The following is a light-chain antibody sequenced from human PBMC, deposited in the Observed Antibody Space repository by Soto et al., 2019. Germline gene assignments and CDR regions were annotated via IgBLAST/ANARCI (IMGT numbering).Light chain of an antibody. CDR2: AAS. CDR1: QGISSY. V-gene: IGKV1-9*01. CDR3: HQLNSYPLT. Sequence: IQLTQSPSSLSASVGERVTITCRASQGISSYLAWYQQKPGKAPKLLIYAASTLQSGVPSRFSGSGSVTDFTLTISSLQPEDFATYYCHQLNSYPLTFGQGTKVEIK. J-gene: IGKJ1*01.